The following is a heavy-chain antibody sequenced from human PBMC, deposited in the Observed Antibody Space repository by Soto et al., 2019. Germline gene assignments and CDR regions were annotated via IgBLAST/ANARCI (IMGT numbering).Heavy chain of an antibody. Sequence: QVQLVQSGAELQKPGASVKVSCKASGYTFTNYGISWVRQAPGQGLEWMGWINTYHGNTKYAQKLQGRVTMTKDTSTSTDYMELTSLRSDDTAVYYCARSPGYSASWGYFYYGMKIRGQGTTVIVSS. D-gene: IGHD6-13*01. J-gene: IGHJ6*02. CDR3: ARSPGYSASWGYFYYGMKI. V-gene: IGHV1-18*01. CDR2: INTYHGNT. CDR1: GYTFTNYG.